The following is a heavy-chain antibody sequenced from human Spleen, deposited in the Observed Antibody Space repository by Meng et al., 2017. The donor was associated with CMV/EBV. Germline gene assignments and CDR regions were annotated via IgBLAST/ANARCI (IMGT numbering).Heavy chain of an antibody. D-gene: IGHD5-18*01. Sequence: SCQRSGYTFPDYYIPWVRQAPGQGLEWMGWINPNNGGTKYAEKFHGRVTMTRDTSIHSAFMELSSLTSDDTAVYYCARDNGYPLMDSWGQGTLVTVSS. CDR2: INPNNGGT. V-gene: IGHV1-2*02. J-gene: IGHJ4*02. CDR1: GYTFPDYY. CDR3: ARDNGYPLMDS.